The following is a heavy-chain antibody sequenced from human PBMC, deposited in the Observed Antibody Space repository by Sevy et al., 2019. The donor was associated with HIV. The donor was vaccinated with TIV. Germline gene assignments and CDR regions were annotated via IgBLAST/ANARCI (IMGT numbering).Heavy chain of an antibody. D-gene: IGHD3-10*01. CDR2: IWYDGSNK. CDR3: ARDLYYGSGRYFDY. J-gene: IGHJ4*02. Sequence: GGSLRLSCAASGFTFSSYGMHWVRQAPGKGLEWVAVIWYDGSNKYYADSVKGRFTISRDNSKNTLYLQMNSLRAEDTAVYYCARDLYYGSGRYFDYWGQGTLVTVSS. CDR1: GFTFSSYG. V-gene: IGHV3-33*01.